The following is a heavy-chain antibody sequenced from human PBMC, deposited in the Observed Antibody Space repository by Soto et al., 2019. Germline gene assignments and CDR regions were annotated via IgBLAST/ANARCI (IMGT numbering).Heavy chain of an antibody. CDR1: GGSIGSGVYY. CDR2: ISDSGST. Sequence: QVRLQESGPGLVKPSQPLSLTCSVSGGSIGSGVYYCRWFRQHPGKGLEWIGYISDSGSTDYNPSVDSRVTISLDMSENQFSLSLTSVTAADTAVYYCAIGTNLYFDLWGRGTLVTVSS. V-gene: IGHV4-31*03. J-gene: IGHJ2*01. CDR3: AIGTNLYFDL.